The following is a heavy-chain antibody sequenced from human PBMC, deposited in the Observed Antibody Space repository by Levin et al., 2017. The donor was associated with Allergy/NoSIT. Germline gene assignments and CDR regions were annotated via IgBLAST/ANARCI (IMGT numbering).Heavy chain of an antibody. J-gene: IGHJ4*02. CDR1: GYTFTGYY. CDR2: INPNSGGT. D-gene: IGHD6-13*01. Sequence: ASVKVSCKASGYTFTGYYIHWVRQAPGQGLEWMGWINPNSGGTNYAPKFQGRVTMTSDTSITTAYMELSRLKYDDTAMYYCARDAQLFFWGQGTLVTVSS. CDR3: ARDAQLFF. V-gene: IGHV1-2*02.